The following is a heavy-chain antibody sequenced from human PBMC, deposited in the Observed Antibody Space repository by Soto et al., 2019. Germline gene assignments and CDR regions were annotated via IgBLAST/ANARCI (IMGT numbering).Heavy chain of an antibody. CDR2: ISFDGSTK. CDR1: GFTFSNYA. CDR3: ARRPVPGHYYYYYYSLDV. J-gene: IGHJ6*02. V-gene: IGHV3-30-3*01. Sequence: PGGSLRLSCSASGFTFSNYAMHWVRQAPGRGLEWLALISFDGSTKYHADSVTGRFTISRDNSKKTLFLQMNSLRPEDTAVYYCARRPVPGHYYYYYYSLDVRGHGTTVTVSS. D-gene: IGHD6-19*01.